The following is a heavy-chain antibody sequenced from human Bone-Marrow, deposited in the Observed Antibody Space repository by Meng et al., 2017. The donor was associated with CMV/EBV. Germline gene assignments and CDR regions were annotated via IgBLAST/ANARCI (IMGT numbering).Heavy chain of an antibody. D-gene: IGHD2-2*01. CDR3: AKVPQRYCSSTSCYLSRGYYYYYYGMDV. J-gene: IGHJ6*02. CDR2: ISSSGSTI. V-gene: IGHV3-48*03. Sequence: GGSLRLSCAASGFTFSTYEMNWVRQAPGKGLEWVSYISSSGSTIYYADSVKGRFTISRDNAKNSLYLQMNSLRAEDTAVYYCAKVPQRYCSSTSCYLSRGYYYYYYGMDVWGQGTTVTVSS. CDR1: GFTFSTYE.